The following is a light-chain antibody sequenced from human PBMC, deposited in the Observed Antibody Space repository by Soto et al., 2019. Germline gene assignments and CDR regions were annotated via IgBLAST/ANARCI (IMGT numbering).Light chain of an antibody. CDR3: GSYAYTSSPYV. V-gene: IGLV2-14*01. CDR1: SDDVGGYKY. Sequence: QSALTQPASVSGSPGQSITISCTGTSDDVGGYKYVSWYQQHPGKVPKMMIYEVSNRPSGVSNRFSGSKSGNTASLTISGLQTEDEADYYCGSYAYTSSPYVFGTGTKVTVL. J-gene: IGLJ1*01. CDR2: EVS.